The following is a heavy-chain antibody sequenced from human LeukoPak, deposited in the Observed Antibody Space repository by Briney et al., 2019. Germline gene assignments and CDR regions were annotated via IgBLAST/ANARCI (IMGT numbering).Heavy chain of an antibody. V-gene: IGHV3-21*01. CDR1: GFTFSSYS. CDR3: ARGGRWLQYFDY. Sequence: PGGSLRLSCAASGFTFSSYSMNWVRQAPGKGLEWVSSISSSSSYIYYADSVKGRFTISRDNAKNSLYLQMNSLRAEDTAVYYCARGGRWLQYFDYWGQGTLVTVSS. CDR2: ISSSSSYI. J-gene: IGHJ4*02. D-gene: IGHD5-24*01.